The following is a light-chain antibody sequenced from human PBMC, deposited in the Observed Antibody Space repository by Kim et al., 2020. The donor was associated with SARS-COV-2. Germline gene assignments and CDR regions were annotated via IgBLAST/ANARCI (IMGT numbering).Light chain of an antibody. CDR2: EVS. Sequence: QSALTQPPSATGSPGQSVTISCTGTSSDVGGYNYVSWYQQHPGKAPKLMIYEVSKRHSGVPDRFSGSKSGNTASLTVSGLQAEDEADYYCCSYAGSNNWVFGGGTQLTVL. CDR1: SSDVGGYNY. V-gene: IGLV2-8*01. J-gene: IGLJ2*01. CDR3: CSYAGSNNWV.